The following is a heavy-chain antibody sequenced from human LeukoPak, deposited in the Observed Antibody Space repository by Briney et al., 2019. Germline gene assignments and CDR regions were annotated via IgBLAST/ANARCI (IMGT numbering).Heavy chain of an antibody. D-gene: IGHD4-17*01. CDR1: RFSFSSYA. Sequence: GGSLRLSCAASRFSFSSYAMSWVRQAPGKGLEWVSVMYNNGNTHYADSVKGRFTISRDNAKNTLYLQMNSLRPEDTAVYYCARVGGDRVAYWGQGTLVTVSS. V-gene: IGHV3-53*01. J-gene: IGHJ4*02. CDR2: MYNNGNT. CDR3: ARVGGDRVAY.